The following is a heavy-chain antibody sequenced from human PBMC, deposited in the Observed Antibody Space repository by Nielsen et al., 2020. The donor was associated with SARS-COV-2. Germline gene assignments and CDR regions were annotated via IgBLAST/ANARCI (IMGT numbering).Heavy chain of an antibody. CDR3: ARDLWQQLVPGDAFDI. CDR1: GFTFSSYW. J-gene: IGHJ3*02. D-gene: IGHD6-13*01. CDR2: INSDGSST. V-gene: IGHV3-74*01. Sequence: GESLKISCAASGFTFSSYWMHWVRQAPGKGLVWVSRINSDGSSTSYADSVKGRFTISRDNAKNSLYLQMNSLRAEDTAVYYCARDLWQQLVPGDAFDIWGQGTMVTVSS.